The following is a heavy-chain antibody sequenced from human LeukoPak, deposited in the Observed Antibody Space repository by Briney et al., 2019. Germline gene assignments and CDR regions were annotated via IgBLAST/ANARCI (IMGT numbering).Heavy chain of an antibody. CDR3: ARDQDYRNYVAEY. CDR1: GYTFTGYY. D-gene: IGHD4-11*01. Sequence: ASVKVSCKASGYTFTGYYMRWVRQAPGQGLEWMGCVNPNSGDTNYAQKFQGRVTMTRDTSISTAYLELNRLRSDDTAVYCCARDQDYRNYVAEYWGQGTLVTVSS. J-gene: IGHJ4*02. V-gene: IGHV1-2*02. CDR2: VNPNSGDT.